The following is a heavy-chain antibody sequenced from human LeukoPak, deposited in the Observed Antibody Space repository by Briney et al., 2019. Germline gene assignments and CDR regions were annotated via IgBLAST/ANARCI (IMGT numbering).Heavy chain of an antibody. V-gene: IGHV3-66*02. CDR3: AREAYYYDSSGYSYAEYFQH. Sequence: GGSLRLSCAASGFTFSSNYMSWVRQAPGKGLEWVSVIYSGGNTYYADSVKGRFTISRDNSKNTLYLQMNSLRAEDTAVYYCAREAYYYDSSGYSYAEYFQHWGQGTLVTVSS. J-gene: IGHJ1*01. CDR1: GFTFSSNY. D-gene: IGHD3-22*01. CDR2: IYSGGNT.